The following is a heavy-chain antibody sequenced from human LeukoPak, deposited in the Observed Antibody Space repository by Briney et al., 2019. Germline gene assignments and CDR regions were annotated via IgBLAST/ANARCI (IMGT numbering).Heavy chain of an antibody. D-gene: IGHD5-24*01. J-gene: IGHJ2*01. CDR1: GGSISSSNW. CDR3: AGDGYKTNWYFDL. V-gene: IGHV4-4*02. Sequence: PSETLSLTCTVSGGSISSSNWWSWVRQPPGKGLEWIGEIYHSGSTNYNPSLKSRVTISVDKSKNQFSLKLSSVTAADTAVYYCAGDGYKTNWYFDLWGRGTLVTVSS. CDR2: IYHSGST.